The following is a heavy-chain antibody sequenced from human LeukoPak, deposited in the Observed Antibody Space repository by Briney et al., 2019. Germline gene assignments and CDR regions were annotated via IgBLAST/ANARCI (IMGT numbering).Heavy chain of an antibody. CDR2: IYHSGRT. CDR3: ARDPYYYDSSGYFYSIAFDI. J-gene: IGHJ3*02. V-gene: IGHV4-38-2*02. CDR1: GYSISSGYY. D-gene: IGHD3-22*01. Sequence: SETLSLTCTVSGYSISSGYYWGWIRQPPGKGLEWIGSIYHSGRTFYNPSLKSRVTISVDTSKNQFSLKLSSVTAADTAVYYCARDPYYYDSSGYFYSIAFDIRGQGTMVTVSS.